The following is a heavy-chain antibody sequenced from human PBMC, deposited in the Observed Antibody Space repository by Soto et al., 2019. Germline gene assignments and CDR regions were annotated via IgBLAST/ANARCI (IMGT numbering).Heavy chain of an antibody. CDR2: VSTYSDIT. J-gene: IGHJ4*02. Sequence: QIHLVQSGPEVKEPGASVKVSCKASGYTFSDRGISWVRQAPGQGLEWMGWVSTYSDITNYAQKFQGRVSMTTDTSTNTAYMQLRSLRSDDTAVYYCAINYYSRGYEDLDYWGQGSLVTVSS. D-gene: IGHD3-22*01. CDR1: GYTFSDRG. V-gene: IGHV1-18*01. CDR3: AINYYSRGYEDLDY.